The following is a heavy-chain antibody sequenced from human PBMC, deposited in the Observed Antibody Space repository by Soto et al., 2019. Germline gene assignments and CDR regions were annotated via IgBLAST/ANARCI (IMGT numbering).Heavy chain of an antibody. CDR1: GGSISSSSYY. CDR2: IYYSGST. D-gene: IGHD3-10*01. Sequence: QLQLQESGPGLVKPSETLSLTCTVSGGSISSSSYYWGWIRQPPGKGLEWIGSIYYSGSTYYNPSLKSRVTISVDTSKNQFSLKLSSVTAADTAVYYCARQVRLGSGSYYKGANMDVWGKGTTVTVSS. J-gene: IGHJ6*03. V-gene: IGHV4-39*01. CDR3: ARQVRLGSGSYYKGANMDV.